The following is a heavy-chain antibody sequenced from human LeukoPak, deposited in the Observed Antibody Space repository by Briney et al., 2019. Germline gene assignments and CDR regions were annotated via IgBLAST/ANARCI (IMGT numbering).Heavy chain of an antibody. Sequence: SSETLSLTCTVSGVSISSYYWNWIRQPPGKGLEWIGNIYNSGSTNYNPSLKSRVTISVDKSKNQTSLKLSSVTAADTALYYCARDKGPYWYFDLWGRGTLVTVSS. J-gene: IGHJ2*01. CDR1: GVSISSYY. V-gene: IGHV4-59*01. CDR2: IYNSGST. CDR3: ARDKGPYWYFDL.